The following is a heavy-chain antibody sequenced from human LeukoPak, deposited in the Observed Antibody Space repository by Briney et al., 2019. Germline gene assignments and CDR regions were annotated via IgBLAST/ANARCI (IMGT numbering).Heavy chain of an antibody. Sequence: SVTVSCTASGGTFSKYTISWVRQRPGQGLEWMGGITPLFGTANYAQKFQGRVTITADESASTAYMELSSLRSEDTAVYYCARGVERRYYYYYGMDVWGQGTTVTVSS. D-gene: IGHD1-1*01. V-gene: IGHV1-69*13. CDR1: GGTFSKYT. CDR3: ARGVERRYYYYYGMDV. J-gene: IGHJ6*02. CDR2: ITPLFGTA.